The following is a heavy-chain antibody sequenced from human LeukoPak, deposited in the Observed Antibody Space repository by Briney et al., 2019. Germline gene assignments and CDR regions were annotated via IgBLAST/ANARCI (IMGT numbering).Heavy chain of an antibody. CDR3: ARELVTAATMATPRNY. CDR1: GSTFSSYE. D-gene: IGHD5-24*01. Sequence: GGSLRLSCAASGSTFSSYEMNWVRQAPGKRLEWVSYISSSGSTIYYADSVKGRFTISRDNAKNSLYLQMNSLRAEDTAVYYCARELVTAATMATPRNYWGQGTLVTVSS. V-gene: IGHV3-48*03. CDR2: ISSSGSTI. J-gene: IGHJ4*02.